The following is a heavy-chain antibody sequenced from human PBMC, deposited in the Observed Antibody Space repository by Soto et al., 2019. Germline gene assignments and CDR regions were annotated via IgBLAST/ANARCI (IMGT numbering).Heavy chain of an antibody. CDR2: ISYDGSNK. Sequence: QVQLVESEGGVVQPGRSLRLSCAASGFTFSSYGMHWVRQAPGKGLEWVAVISYDGSNKYYADSVKGRFTISRDNSKNTLYLQMNSLRAEDTAVYYCAIRSPIGITGTTSIDYWGQGTLVTVSS. V-gene: IGHV3-30*03. J-gene: IGHJ4*02. CDR3: AIRSPIGITGTTSIDY. CDR1: GFTFSSYG. D-gene: IGHD1-7*01.